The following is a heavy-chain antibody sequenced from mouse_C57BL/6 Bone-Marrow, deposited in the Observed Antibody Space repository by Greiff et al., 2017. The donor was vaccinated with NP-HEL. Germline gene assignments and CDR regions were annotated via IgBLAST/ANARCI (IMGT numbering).Heavy chain of an antibody. Sequence: VQLVESGAELARPGASVKLSCKASGYTFTSYGISWVKQRTGQGLEWIGEIYPRSGNTYYNEKFKGKATLTADKSSSTAYMELRSLTSEDSAVYFCARSGTTVVARYFDVWGTGTTVTVSS. CDR2: IYPRSGNT. V-gene: IGHV1-81*01. D-gene: IGHD1-1*01. CDR1: GYTFTSYG. J-gene: IGHJ1*03. CDR3: ARSGTTVVARYFDV.